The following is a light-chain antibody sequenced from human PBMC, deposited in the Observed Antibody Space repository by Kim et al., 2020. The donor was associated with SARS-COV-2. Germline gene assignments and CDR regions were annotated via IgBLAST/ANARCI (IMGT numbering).Light chain of an antibody. J-gene: IGLJ2*01. V-gene: IGLV3-1*01. CDR3: QAWDNRTGG. CDR1: NLEDRY. CDR2: QDT. Sequence: SYELTQPPSVSVSPGQTAIITCSGDNLEDRYVSWYQQKPGQSPVLVMYQDTKRPSGISERFSGSSSGNTATLTISGTQDMDEGDYYCQAWDNRTGGFGGG.